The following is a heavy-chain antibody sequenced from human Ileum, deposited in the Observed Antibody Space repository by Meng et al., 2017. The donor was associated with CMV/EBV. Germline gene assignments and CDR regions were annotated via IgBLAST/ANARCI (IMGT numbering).Heavy chain of an antibody. J-gene: IGHJ6*02. Sequence: GESLKISCAASGFTFSSYSMNWVRQAPGKGLEWVSYISSSSSSIYYADSVKGRFTISRDNAKNSMYLQMNSLRAEDTAVYYCARTSDLLQIYYYGMDVWGQGTTVTVSS. V-gene: IGHV3-48*04. D-gene: IGHD3/OR15-3a*01. CDR1: GFTFSSYS. CDR3: ARTSDLLQIYYYGMDV. CDR2: ISSSSSSI.